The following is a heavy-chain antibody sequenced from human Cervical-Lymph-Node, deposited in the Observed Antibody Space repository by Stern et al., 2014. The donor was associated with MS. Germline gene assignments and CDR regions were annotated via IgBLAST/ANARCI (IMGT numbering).Heavy chain of an antibody. CDR3: AREYQPPTNWFDP. Sequence: VQLVESGAEVKKPGASVQVSCKASGYTFTAYSIHWVRQAPGQGLEWMGWIYPNSDDTHIAQRFQGRVTMTRDTSISTAYMELSRLRSDDTAVYYCAREYQPPTNWFDPWGQGTLVTVSS. V-gene: IGHV1-2*02. D-gene: IGHD2-2*01. CDR2: IYPNSDDT. CDR1: GYTFTAYS. J-gene: IGHJ5*02.